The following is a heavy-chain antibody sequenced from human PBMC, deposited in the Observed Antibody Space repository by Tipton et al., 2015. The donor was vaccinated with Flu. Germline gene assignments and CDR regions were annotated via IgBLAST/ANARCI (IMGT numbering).Heavy chain of an antibody. Sequence: SLRLSCAASGFTFSSYAMSWVRQAPGKGLEWVSSISGSGSGTHYADSVKGRFAISRDNSENTLYLQMNSLRAEDTAVYYCAKDLGGMYRSGANYGMDVWGQGTTVTVSS. V-gene: IGHV3-23*01. CDR1: GFTFSSYA. D-gene: IGHD6-19*01. J-gene: IGHJ6*02. CDR3: AKDLGGMYRSGANYGMDV. CDR2: ISGSGSGT.